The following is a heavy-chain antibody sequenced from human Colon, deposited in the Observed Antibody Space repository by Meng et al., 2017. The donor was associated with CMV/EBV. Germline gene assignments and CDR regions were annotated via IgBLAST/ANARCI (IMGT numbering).Heavy chain of an antibody. V-gene: IGHV4-39*06. CDR1: GASISSFSY. J-gene: IGHJ1*01. Sequence: RLPLQESGPGLVKPSEPLSLPCTPSGASISSFSYWNWIRQPPGKGLEWIASVAHSANMYYNTSLQSRVTMSFDTSKNQFSLRLYSVTAADTAVYYCARGQDSAKVHHWGQGYLVTVSS. D-gene: IGHD1-26*01. CDR2: VAHSANM. CDR3: ARGQDSAKVHH.